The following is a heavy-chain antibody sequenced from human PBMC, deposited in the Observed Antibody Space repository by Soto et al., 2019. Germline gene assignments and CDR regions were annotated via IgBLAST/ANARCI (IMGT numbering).Heavy chain of an antibody. D-gene: IGHD1-26*01. CDR3: AIAKRGSFYYGMDV. V-gene: IGHV3-21*01. J-gene: IGHJ6*02. CDR1: GFTFSSYS. Sequence: GGSLRLSCAASGFTFSSYSMNWVRQAPGKGLEWVSSISSSSSYIYYADSVKGRFTISRDNAKNSLYLQMNSLRAEDTAVYYCAIAKRGSFYYGMDVWGQGTTVTVSS. CDR2: ISSSSSYI.